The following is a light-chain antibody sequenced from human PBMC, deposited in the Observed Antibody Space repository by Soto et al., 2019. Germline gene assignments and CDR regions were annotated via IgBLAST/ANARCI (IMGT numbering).Light chain of an antibody. CDR2: EVT. J-gene: IGLJ3*02. V-gene: IGLV2-14*01. CDR3: SSYTTSSTWV. Sequence: QSVLTQPASVSGSPGQSITISCTGTSSDVGAYNFVSWYQHHPGRAPKLIIYEVTIRPSGVSNRFSGSKSGNTASLTITGLQAEDEADYYCSSYTTSSTWVFGGGTKLTVL. CDR1: SSDVGAYNF.